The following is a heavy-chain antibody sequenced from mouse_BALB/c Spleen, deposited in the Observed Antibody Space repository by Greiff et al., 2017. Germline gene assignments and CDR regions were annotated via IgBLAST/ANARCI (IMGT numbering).Heavy chain of an antibody. Sequence: VQLQQSGPELVKPGASVKMSCKASGYTFTSYYIHWVKQRPGQGLEWIGWIYPGDGSTKYNEKFKGKTTLTADKSSSTAYMLLSSLTSEDSAIYFCARGTKYAMDYWGQGTSVTVSS. CDR1: GYTFTSYY. J-gene: IGHJ4*01. CDR3: ARGTKYAMDY. V-gene: IGHV1S56*01. CDR2: IYPGDGST. D-gene: IGHD3-3*01.